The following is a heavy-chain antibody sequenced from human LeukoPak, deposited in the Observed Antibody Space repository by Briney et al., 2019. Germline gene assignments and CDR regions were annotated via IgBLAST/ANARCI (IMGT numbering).Heavy chain of an antibody. CDR1: GFTVSSNY. Sequence: PGGSLRLSCAASGFTVSSNYMSWVRQAPGKGLEWVSVIYSGGSTYYADSAKGRFTISRHNSKNTLYLQMNSLRAEDTAVYYCASNLEMATIHRLYYFDYWGQGTLVTVSS. CDR2: IYSGGST. D-gene: IGHD5-24*01. J-gene: IGHJ4*02. V-gene: IGHV3-53*04. CDR3: ASNLEMATIHRLYYFDY.